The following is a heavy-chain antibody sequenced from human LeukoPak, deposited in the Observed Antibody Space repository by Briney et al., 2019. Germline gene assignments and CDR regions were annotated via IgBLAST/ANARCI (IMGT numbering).Heavy chain of an antibody. CDR2: ISGSGGST. Sequence: GGSLRLSCAASGFTFINYAMTWVRQAPGKGLEWVSGISGSGGSTYYADSVKGRFTISRDNSKNTLYLQMNSLRDEDTAVYYCARDTRSGSYYDGWDYWGQGTLVTVSS. CDR3: ARDTRSGSYYDGWDY. J-gene: IGHJ4*01. D-gene: IGHD3-10*01. V-gene: IGHV3-23*01. CDR1: GFTFINYA.